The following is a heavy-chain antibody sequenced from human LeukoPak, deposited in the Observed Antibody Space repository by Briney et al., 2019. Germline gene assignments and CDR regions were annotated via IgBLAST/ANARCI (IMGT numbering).Heavy chain of an antibody. V-gene: IGHV4-39*01. CDR1: GGSISSSSYY. CDR2: IYYSGST. D-gene: IGHD2-15*01. CDR3: ARHSLFYCSGGSCYSNKYYYYYYMDV. Sequence: PSETLSLTCTVSGGSISSSSYYWGWIRQPPGKGLEWIGSIYYSGSTYYNPSLKSRVTISVDTSKNQFSLKLSSVTAADTAVYYCARHSLFYCSGGSCYSNKYYYYYYMDVWGKGTTVTISS. J-gene: IGHJ6*03.